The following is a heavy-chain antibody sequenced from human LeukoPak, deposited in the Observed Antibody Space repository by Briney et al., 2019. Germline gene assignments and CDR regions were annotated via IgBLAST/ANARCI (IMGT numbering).Heavy chain of an antibody. J-gene: IGHJ5*02. CDR1: GGSISSGDYY. Sequence: SQTLSLTCTVSGGSISSGDYYWSWIRQPPGKGLEWIGYIYYSGSTYYNPSLKSRVTISVDTSKNQFSLKLNSVTAADTAVYYCAREDYDSSGLKFDPWGQGTLVTVSS. V-gene: IGHV4-30-4*01. CDR2: IYYSGST. CDR3: AREDYDSSGLKFDP. D-gene: IGHD3-22*01.